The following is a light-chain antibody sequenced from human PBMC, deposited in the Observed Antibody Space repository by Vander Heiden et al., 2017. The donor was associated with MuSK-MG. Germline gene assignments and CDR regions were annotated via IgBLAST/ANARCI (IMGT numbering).Light chain of an antibody. V-gene: IGKV1-5*01. CDR3: QQYNSYLYT. J-gene: IGKJ2*01. CDR1: QSISNW. Sequence: DIQMAQSPSALSASIGDTVTITCRASQSISNWLAWYQQKPGKAPNLLIYDASRLESGVPSRFSGSRSGTEFTLTITNLQRDDSATYYCQQYNSYLYTFGQGTKLEIK. CDR2: DAS.